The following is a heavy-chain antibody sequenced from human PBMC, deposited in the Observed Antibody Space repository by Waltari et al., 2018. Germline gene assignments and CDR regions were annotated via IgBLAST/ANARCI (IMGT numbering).Heavy chain of an antibody. CDR2: IIPIFGTA. CDR1: GGTFSSYA. CDR3: ASTGGCSGGSCYPYYFDY. Sequence: QVQLVQSGAEVKKPGSSVKVSCKASGGTFSSYAVSSVRQAPGQGPAWMGGIIPIFGTANYAQKFQGRVTITADESTSTAYMELSSMRSEDTAVYYGASTGGCSGGSCYPYYFDYWGQGTLVTVSS. V-gene: IGHV1-69*12. D-gene: IGHD2-15*01. J-gene: IGHJ4*02.